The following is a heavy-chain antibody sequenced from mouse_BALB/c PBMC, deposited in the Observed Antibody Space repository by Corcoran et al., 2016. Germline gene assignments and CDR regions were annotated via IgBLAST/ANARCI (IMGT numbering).Heavy chain of an antibody. CDR2: INTYTGEP. CDR1: GYTFTNYG. Sequence: QIQLVQSGPELKKPGETVKISCKASGYTFTNYGMNGVKQAPGKGLKWMGWINTYTGEPTYADDFKGRFAFSLETSASTAYLQINNLKNEDTATYFCARDPRAMDYWGQGPSVTVSS. CDR3: ARDPRAMDY. V-gene: IGHV9-3-1*01. J-gene: IGHJ4*01.